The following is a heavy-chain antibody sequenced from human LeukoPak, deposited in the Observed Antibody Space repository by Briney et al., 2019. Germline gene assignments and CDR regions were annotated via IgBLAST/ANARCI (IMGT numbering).Heavy chain of an antibody. CDR2: ISYDGSNK. V-gene: IGHV3-30*03. CDR1: GFTFSSYG. CDR3: ARDSRGETYYDFWSGYTHFDY. Sequence: GRSLRLSCAASGFTFSSYGMHWVRQAPGKGLEWVAVISYDGSNKYYADSVKGRFTISRDNSKNTLYLQMNSLRAEDTAVYYCARDSRGETYYDFWSGYTHFDYWGQGTLVTVSS. D-gene: IGHD3-3*01. J-gene: IGHJ4*02.